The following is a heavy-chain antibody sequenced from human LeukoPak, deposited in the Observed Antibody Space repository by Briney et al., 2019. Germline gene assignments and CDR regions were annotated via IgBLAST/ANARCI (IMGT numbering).Heavy chain of an antibody. CDR2: INPSGGST. Sequence: ASVKVSCKASGYTFTSYGISWVRQAPGQGLEWMGIINPSGGSTSYAQKFQGRVTMTRDTSTSTVYMELSSLRSEDTAVYYCARSAATWARYDYWRQGTLVTVSS. D-gene: IGHD2-15*01. V-gene: IGHV1-46*03. CDR3: ARSAATWARYDY. J-gene: IGHJ4*02. CDR1: GYTFTSYG.